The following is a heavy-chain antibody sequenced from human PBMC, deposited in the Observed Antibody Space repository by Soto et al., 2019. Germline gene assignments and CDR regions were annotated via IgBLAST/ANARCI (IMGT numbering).Heavy chain of an antibody. D-gene: IGHD1-26*01. CDR2: ISTSNGDT. J-gene: IGHJ4*02. Sequence: QVQLVQSGPEVKEPGASVRVSCQASGYTFINYHLFWVRQAPGQGLEWMGWISTSNGDTNYAQNFQGRVTMTTDTSTSTAYVELRSLRYDDTAVYYCARDITGATGDYWGQGTLVTVSS. CDR3: ARDITGATGDY. CDR1: GYTFINYH. V-gene: IGHV1-18*01.